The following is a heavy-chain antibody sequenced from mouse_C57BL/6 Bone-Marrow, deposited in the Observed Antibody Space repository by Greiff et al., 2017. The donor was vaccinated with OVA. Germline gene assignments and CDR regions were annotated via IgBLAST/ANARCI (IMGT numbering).Heavy chain of an antibody. V-gene: IGHV14-4*01. CDR1: GSNINDDH. D-gene: IGHD1-1*01. CDR2: FHPENGDT. CDR3: TAFITTVVADY. Sequence: EVQLQQSGAELVRPGASVKLSCTASGSNINDDHMHWMKQNPEQSLEWIGCFHPENGDTEYASKFQGKATITADTSSNTVYLQLSSLTSEDTAVYYCTAFITTVVADYWGQGTTLTVSS. J-gene: IGHJ2*01.